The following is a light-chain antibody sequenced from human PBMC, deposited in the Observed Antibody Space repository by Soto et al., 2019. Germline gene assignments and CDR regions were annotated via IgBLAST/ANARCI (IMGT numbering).Light chain of an antibody. V-gene: IGKV1-9*01. Sequence: DIQLPQCPYFRSAPVGDRSTITCRASQGISSYLAWYQQKPGKAPKLRIYLASSLQSGVPSSFSGSGSGPDGKRPISSLQTEDVATYYCQHFKSFPITFGQGTRLEIK. J-gene: IGKJ5*01. CDR3: QHFKSFPIT. CDR1: QGISSY. CDR2: LAS.